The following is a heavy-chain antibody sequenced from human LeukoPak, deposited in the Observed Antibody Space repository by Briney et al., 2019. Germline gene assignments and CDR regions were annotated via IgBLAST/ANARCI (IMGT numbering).Heavy chain of an antibody. CDR2: ISGSGGST. CDR1: GFTFSNYT. J-gene: IGHJ6*04. V-gene: IGHV3-23*01. Sequence: GGSLRLSCAASGFTFSNYTMNWVRQAPGKGLEWVSAISGSGGSTYYADSVKGRFTISRDNSKNTLYLQMNSLRAEDTAVYYCAELGITMIGGVWGKGTTVTISS. D-gene: IGHD3-10*02. CDR3: AELGITMIGGV.